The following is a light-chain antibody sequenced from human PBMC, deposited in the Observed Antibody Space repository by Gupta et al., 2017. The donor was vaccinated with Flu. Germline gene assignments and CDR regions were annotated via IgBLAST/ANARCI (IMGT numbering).Light chain of an antibody. V-gene: IGKV4-1*01. CDR2: WAS. CDR1: QSVLYSSNNKNY. J-gene: IGKJ3*01. Sequence: DIVMTTSPDSLAVSLGERATINCKSSQSVLYSSNNKNYLAWYQQKPGQPPKLLIYWASTRESGVPDRFSGSGSGTDFTLTIISLQAEDVAVYYCQQYYSTPFTFGPGTKVDIK. CDR3: QQYYSTPFT.